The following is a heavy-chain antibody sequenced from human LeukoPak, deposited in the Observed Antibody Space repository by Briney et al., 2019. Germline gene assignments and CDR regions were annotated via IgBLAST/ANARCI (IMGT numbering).Heavy chain of an antibody. V-gene: IGHV1-2*02. D-gene: IGHD5-12*01. J-gene: IGHJ4*02. CDR3: ARGAMDIVATIWTY. CDR2: INPNSGGT. CDR1: GYTFTSYA. Sequence: GASVKVSCKASGYTFTSYAMNWVRQAPGQGLEWMGWINPNSGGTNYAQKFQGRVTMTRDTSISTAYMELSRLRSDDTAVYYCARGAMDIVATIWTYWGQGTLVTVSS.